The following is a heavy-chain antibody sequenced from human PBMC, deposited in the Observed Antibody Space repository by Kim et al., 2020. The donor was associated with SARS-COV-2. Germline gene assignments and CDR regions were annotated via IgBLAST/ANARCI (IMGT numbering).Heavy chain of an antibody. CDR2: ISWNSGSI. J-gene: IGHJ4*02. V-gene: IGHV3-9*01. D-gene: IGHD6-13*01. CDR1: GFTFDDYA. CDR3: AKEDGYSSFFDY. Sequence: GGSLRLSCAASGFTFDDYAMHWVRQAPGKGLEWVSGISWNSGSIGYADSVKGRFTISRDNAKNSLYLQMNSLRAEDTALYYCAKEDGYSSFFDYWGQGTLVTVSS.